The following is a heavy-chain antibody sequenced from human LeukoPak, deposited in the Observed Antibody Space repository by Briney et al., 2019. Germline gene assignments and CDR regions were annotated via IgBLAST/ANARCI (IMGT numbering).Heavy chain of an antibody. Sequence: GESLKISCRGSGYGFTSYWIVWVRQMPGKGLEWMGVIHPGDSNNSYRPSFQGQVTISAANSISTAYLQWSSLKASDTAMYYCARRAHSGAMVTLDYWGQGTLVTVSS. J-gene: IGHJ4*02. CDR1: GYGFTSYW. CDR2: IHPGDSNN. D-gene: IGHD5-18*01. V-gene: IGHV5-51*01. CDR3: ARRAHSGAMVTLDY.